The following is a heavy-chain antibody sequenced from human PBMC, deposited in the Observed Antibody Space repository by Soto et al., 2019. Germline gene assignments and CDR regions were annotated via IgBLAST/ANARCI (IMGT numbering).Heavy chain of an antibody. J-gene: IGHJ4*01. CDR2: INPSGGRT. CDR1: GHAITSCY. CDR3: ARHQYYDSSPKGLTY. V-gene: IGHV1-46*03. Sequence: ASVKVCCTSSGHAITSCYIHWVRLATGQGLEWMGSINPSGGRTTYAQEFQGRVSMTGDTSTSTVYMELRSLRSEDTAIYYCARHQYYDSSPKGLTYWGQGTLVTVS. D-gene: IGHD3-22*01.